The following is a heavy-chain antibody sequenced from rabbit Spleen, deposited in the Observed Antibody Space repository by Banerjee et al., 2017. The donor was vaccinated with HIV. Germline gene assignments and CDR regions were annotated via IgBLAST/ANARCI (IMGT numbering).Heavy chain of an antibody. V-gene: IGHV1S45*01. D-gene: IGHD2-1*01. CDR1: GFSFSSSYW. J-gene: IGHJ4*01. CDR3: ARSGGDIYDFKL. Sequence: QEQLKESGGGLVQPEGSLTLTCTASGFSFSSSYWICWVRQAPGKGLEWIGCILTGGGNTYYANWAKGRFTISKTSSTTVTLQMTSLTVADTATYFCARSGGDIYDFKLWGQGTLVTVS. CDR2: ILTGGGNT.